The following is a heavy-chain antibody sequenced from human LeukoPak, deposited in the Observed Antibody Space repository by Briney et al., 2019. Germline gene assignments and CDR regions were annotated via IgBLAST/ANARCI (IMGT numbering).Heavy chain of an antibody. CDR2: INHSGST. Sequence: PSETLSHTCAVYGGSFSGYYWSWIRQPPGKGLEWIGEINHSGSTNYNPSLKSRVTISVDTSKNQFSLKLSSVTAADTAVYYCARGRPAGYRRFYFDYWGQGTLVTVSS. D-gene: IGHD5-18*01. V-gene: IGHV4-34*01. J-gene: IGHJ4*02. CDR1: GGSFSGYY. CDR3: ARGRPAGYRRFYFDY.